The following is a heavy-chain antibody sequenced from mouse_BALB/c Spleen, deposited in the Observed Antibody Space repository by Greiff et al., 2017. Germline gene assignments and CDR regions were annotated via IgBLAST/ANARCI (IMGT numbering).Heavy chain of an antibody. Sequence: QVQLQQSGPGLVQPSQSLSITCTVSGFSLTSYGVHWVRQSPGKGLEWLGVIWSGGSTDYNAAFISRLSISKDNSKSQVFFKMNSLQANDTAIYYCARIYYDYDEFAYWGQGTLVTVSA. V-gene: IGHV2-2*02. CDR2: IWSGGST. D-gene: IGHD2-4*01. CDR3: ARIYYDYDEFAY. J-gene: IGHJ3*01. CDR1: GFSLTSYG.